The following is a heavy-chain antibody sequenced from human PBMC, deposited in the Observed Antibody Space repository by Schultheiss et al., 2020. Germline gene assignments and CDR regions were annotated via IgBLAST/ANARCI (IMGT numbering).Heavy chain of an antibody. CDR3: ARGYSSSWSYYYYGMDV. CDR2: IYSSGST. CDR1: GGSFSGYY. J-gene: IGHJ6*02. Sequence: SETLSLTCAVYGGSFSGYYWSWIRQPPGKGLEWIGRIYSSGSTYYNPSLKSRVTISVDTSKNQFSLKLSSVTAADTAVYYCARGYSSSWSYYYYGMDVWGQGTTVTVSS. V-gene: IGHV4-34*01. D-gene: IGHD6-13*01.